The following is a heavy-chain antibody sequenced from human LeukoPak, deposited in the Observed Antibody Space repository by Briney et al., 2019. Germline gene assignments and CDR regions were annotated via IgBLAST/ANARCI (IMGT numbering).Heavy chain of an antibody. J-gene: IGHJ3*02. CDR1: GYSISSGYY. D-gene: IGHD2-21*01. CDR3: ARQGDSLADAFDI. CDR2: IYHSGST. Sequence: PSETLSLTCAVSGYSISSGYYWGWIRQPPRKGLEWIGSIYHSGSTYYNPSLKSRVTISVDTSKNQFSLKLSSVTAADTAVYYCARQGDSLADAFDIWGQGTMVTVSS. V-gene: IGHV4-38-2*01.